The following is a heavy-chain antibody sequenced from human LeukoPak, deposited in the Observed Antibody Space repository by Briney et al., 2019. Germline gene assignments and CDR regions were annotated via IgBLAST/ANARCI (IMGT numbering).Heavy chain of an antibody. D-gene: IGHD2-2*01. CDR2: ISAYNGNT. CDR1: GYTFISYG. Sequence: ASVKVSCKASGYTFISYGISWVRQAPGQGLEWMGWISAYNGNTNYAQKLQGRVTMTTDTSTSTAYMELRSLRSDDTAVYYCARDLHNIVVVTAAIPDAFDIWGQGTMVTVSS. CDR3: ARDLHNIVVVTAAIPDAFDI. V-gene: IGHV1-18*01. J-gene: IGHJ3*02.